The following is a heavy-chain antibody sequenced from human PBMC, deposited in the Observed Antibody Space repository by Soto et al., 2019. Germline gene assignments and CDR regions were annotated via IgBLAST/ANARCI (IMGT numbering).Heavy chain of an antibody. V-gene: IGHV3-33*06. CDR1: GFTFSSYG. CDR2: IWYDGSNK. Sequence: GGSLRLSCAASGFTFSSYGMHWVRQAPGKGLEWVAVIWYDGSNKHYADSVKGRFTISRDNFKNTLYLQMNSLRAEDTAVYYCVKQYTSGGHFAYWGRGTLVTVSS. J-gene: IGHJ4*02. D-gene: IGHD6-19*01. CDR3: VKQYTSGGHFAY.